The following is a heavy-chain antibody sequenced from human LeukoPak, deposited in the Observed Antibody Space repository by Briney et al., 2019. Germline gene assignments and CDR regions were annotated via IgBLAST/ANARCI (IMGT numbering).Heavy chain of an antibody. CDR1: SGSISSYY. J-gene: IGHJ4*02. V-gene: IGHV4-59*01. CDR2: SYYSGST. Sequence: PSETLSLTCTVSSGSISSYYWSWIRQPPGKGLEWIWYSYYSGSTNYNPSLKSRVTISVDTSKTQFSRKLNSVTAADTAVYYCARLRANYFDYWGQGTLVTVSS. D-gene: IGHD3-16*01. CDR3: ARLRANYFDY.